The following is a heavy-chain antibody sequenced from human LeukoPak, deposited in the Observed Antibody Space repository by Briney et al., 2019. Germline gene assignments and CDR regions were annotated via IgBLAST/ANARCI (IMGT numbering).Heavy chain of an antibody. CDR1: GFTFDDYG. Sequence: GGSLRLSCAASGFTFDDYGMSWVRQAPGKGLEWVSGINCNSGSTGYADSVKGRFTISRDNAKNSLYLQMNSLRAEDTALYYCARDALKYYYDSSGYYFSYWGQGTLVTVSS. CDR2: INCNSGST. V-gene: IGHV3-20*04. J-gene: IGHJ4*02. D-gene: IGHD3-22*01. CDR3: ARDALKYYYDSSGYYFSY.